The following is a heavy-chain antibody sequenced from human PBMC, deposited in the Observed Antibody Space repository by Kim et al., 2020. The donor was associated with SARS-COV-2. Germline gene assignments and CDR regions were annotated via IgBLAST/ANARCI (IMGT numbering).Heavy chain of an antibody. CDR2: INRGGST. CDR3: ATYGILGASFDS. Sequence: GGSLRLSCAASGFTVSDNYMSWVRQAPGKGLEWVSTINRGGSTYYADSVKGRFTISRDNSNNILYLQMNSLRVEDTAVYYCATYGILGASFDSWGQGTLV. CDR1: GFTVSDNY. J-gene: IGHJ5*01. V-gene: IGHV3-53*01. D-gene: IGHD1-26*01.